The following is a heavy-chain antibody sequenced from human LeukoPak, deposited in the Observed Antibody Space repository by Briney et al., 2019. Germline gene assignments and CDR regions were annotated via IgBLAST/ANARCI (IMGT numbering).Heavy chain of an antibody. D-gene: IGHD3-22*01. CDR3: ARTYYYDSSGYPYFGY. J-gene: IGHJ4*02. CDR2: IYYSGST. CDR1: GGSISSYY. V-gene: IGHV4-59*01. Sequence: PSETLSLTCTVSGGSISSYYWSWIRQPPGKGLEWIGYIYYSGSTNYNPSLKSRVTISVDTSKNQFSLKLSSVTAADTAVYYCARTYYYDSSGYPYFGYWGQGTLVTVSS.